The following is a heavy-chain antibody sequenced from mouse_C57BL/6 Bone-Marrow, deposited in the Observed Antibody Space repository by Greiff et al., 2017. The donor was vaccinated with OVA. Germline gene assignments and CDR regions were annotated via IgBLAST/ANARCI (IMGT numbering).Heavy chain of an antibody. CDR1: GFTFTNYY. J-gene: IGHJ2*01. Sequence: EVKLMESGGGLVQPGDSLSLSCAASGFTFTNYYMSWVRQPPGKALEWLAFIRNKPNGSTTEYSASVKGRFTISRDNSQSILYLQMTALRAEDSVTYYGARYKGRVAVDYFDYWGQGTARTGSS. CDR3: ARYKGRVAVDYFDY. CDR2: IRNKPNGSTT. V-gene: IGHV7-3*01. D-gene: IGHD1-1*01.